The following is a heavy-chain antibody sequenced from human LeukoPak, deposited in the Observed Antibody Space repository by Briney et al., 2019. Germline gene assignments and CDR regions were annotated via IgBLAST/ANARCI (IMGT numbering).Heavy chain of an antibody. CDR2: ISSSGSTI. V-gene: IGHV3-48*03. Sequence: PGGSLRLSCAASGFTFSSYEMNWVRQAPGKGLEWVSYISSSGSTIYYADSVKGRFTISRGNAKNSLYLQMNSLRAEDTAVYYCAELGITMTGGVWGKGTTVTISS. J-gene: IGHJ6*04. D-gene: IGHD3-10*02. CDR3: AELGITMTGGV. CDR1: GFTFSSYE.